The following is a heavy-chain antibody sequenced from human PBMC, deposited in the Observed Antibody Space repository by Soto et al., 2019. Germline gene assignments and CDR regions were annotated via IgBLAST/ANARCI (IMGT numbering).Heavy chain of an antibody. V-gene: IGHV4-61*01. CDR1: GGSVSSGSYY. J-gene: IGHJ4*02. CDR2: IYYSGST. D-gene: IGHD3-10*01. CDR3: ASHRGNFDY. Sequence: SETLSLTCTVSGGSVSSGSYYWSWIRQPPGKGLEWIGYIYYSGSTNYNPSLKSRVTISVDTSKNQFSLKLSSVTAADTAVYYCASHRGNFDYWGQGTLVTVSS.